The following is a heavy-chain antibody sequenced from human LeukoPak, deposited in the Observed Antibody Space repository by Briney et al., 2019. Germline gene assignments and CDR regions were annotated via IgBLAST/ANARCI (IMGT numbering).Heavy chain of an antibody. D-gene: IGHD3-22*01. J-gene: IGHJ4*02. Sequence: WASVKVSCKASGYTFTSYGISWVRQAPGQGLEWMGWISAYNGNTNYAQKLQGRVTMTTDTSTSTAYMELRSLRSDDTAVYYCARVLDDSSGYYFRLIDYWGQGTLVTVSS. CDR3: ARVLDDSSGYYFRLIDY. CDR1: GYTFTSYG. V-gene: IGHV1-18*01. CDR2: ISAYNGNT.